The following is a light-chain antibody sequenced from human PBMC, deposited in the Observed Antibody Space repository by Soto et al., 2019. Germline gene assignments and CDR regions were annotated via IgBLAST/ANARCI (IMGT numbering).Light chain of an antibody. Sequence: EIMLTQSPDTLSLSPGERATLSCRASQSVSSYLAWYQQKPGRAPRLLIYDASNRAAGIPARFSGSGSGTDFTLTISSLEPEDFAVYYCQQRRNWPLTFGGGTRVDIK. CDR2: DAS. CDR1: QSVSSY. V-gene: IGKV3-11*01. CDR3: QQRRNWPLT. J-gene: IGKJ4*01.